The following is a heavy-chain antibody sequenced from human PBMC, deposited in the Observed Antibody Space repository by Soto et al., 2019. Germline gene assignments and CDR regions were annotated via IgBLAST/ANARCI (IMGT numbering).Heavy chain of an antibody. CDR1: GFTVSSNY. Sequence: XXSLRLSCAASGFTVSSNYMGWVPQAPGKGLEWVSVIYSGGSTYYAASVKGRFTISRDNAKNSLYLQMNSLRAEDTAVYYCARDGYKEVVQLVSNWFDPWGQGTLVTVSS. V-gene: IGHV3-53*01. J-gene: IGHJ5*02. CDR2: IYSGGST. D-gene: IGHD6-13*01. CDR3: ARDGYKEVVQLVSNWFDP.